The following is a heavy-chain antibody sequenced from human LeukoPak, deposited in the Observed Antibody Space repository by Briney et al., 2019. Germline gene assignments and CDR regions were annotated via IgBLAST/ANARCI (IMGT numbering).Heavy chain of an antibody. CDR1: GYSIRSGSY. D-gene: IGHD1-26*01. CDR3: ARGRGGSGDRVIFDI. J-gene: IGHJ4*02. V-gene: IGHV4-38-2*01. Sequence: KSSETLSLTCAVSGYSIRSGSYWGWIRQPPGKGLEWIGSIYHSGNTYYNSSLKSRLIISVDTSKNQISLKLSSVAAADTAIYYCARGRGGSGDRVIFDIWGQGTLVTISS. CDR2: IYHSGNT.